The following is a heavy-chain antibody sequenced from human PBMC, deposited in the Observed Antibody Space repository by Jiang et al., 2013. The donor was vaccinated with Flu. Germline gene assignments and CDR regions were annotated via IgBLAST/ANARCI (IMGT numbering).Heavy chain of an antibody. CDR3: ARLYCSGGSCYLDY. V-gene: IGHV1-2*06. D-gene: IGHD2-15*01. CDR2: INPNSGGT. J-gene: IGHJ4*02. Sequence: EWMGRINPNSGGTNYAQKFQGRVTMTRDTSISTAYMELSRLRSDDTAVYYCARLYCSGGSCYLDYWGQGTLVTVSS.